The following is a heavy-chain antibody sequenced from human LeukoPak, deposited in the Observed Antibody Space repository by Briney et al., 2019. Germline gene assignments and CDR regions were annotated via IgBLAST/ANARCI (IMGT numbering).Heavy chain of an antibody. Sequence: GESLKISCKGSGYSFTSYWIGWVRQMPGKGLEWMGIIYPGDSDTRYSPSFQGQVTISADKSISTAYLQWSSLKASDTAMYYCARPRLLYCSGGSCYPGAFDIWGQGTMVTVSS. CDR3: ARPRLLYCSGGSCYPGAFDI. D-gene: IGHD2-15*01. V-gene: IGHV5-51*01. CDR2: IYPGDSDT. J-gene: IGHJ3*02. CDR1: GYSFTSYW.